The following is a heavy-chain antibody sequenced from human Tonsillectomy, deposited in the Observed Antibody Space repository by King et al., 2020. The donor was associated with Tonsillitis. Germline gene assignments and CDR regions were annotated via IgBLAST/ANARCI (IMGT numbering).Heavy chain of an antibody. CDR2: ISYDGSNK. Sequence: QLVESVGGVVQPGRSLRLSCAASGFTFSSYAMHWGRQAPGKGLEGVAVISYDGSNKYYADFVKGRFTISRDNSKNTLYLQMNSLRAEDTAVYYCARFIDYWGQGTLVTVSS. CDR3: ARFIDY. V-gene: IGHV3-30-3*01. J-gene: IGHJ4*02. CDR1: GFTFSSYA.